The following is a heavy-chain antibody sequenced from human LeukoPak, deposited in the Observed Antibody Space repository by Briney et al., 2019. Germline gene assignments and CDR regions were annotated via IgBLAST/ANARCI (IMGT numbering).Heavy chain of an antibody. Sequence: SETLSLTCTVSGASVRNEYWSWIRQPPGKELEWIGYIHYSGSSNYHPSLGSRVTISLDTSKNQFSLKLKSVTAADTGMYHCARYDRGLFFFDNWGQGTLVTVSS. CDR2: IHYSGSS. CDR3: ARYDRGLFFFDN. J-gene: IGHJ4*02. V-gene: IGHV4-59*08. CDR1: GASVRNEY. D-gene: IGHD1-14*01.